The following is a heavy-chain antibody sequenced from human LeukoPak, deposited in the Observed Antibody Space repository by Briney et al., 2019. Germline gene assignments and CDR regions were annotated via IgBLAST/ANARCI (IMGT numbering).Heavy chain of an antibody. CDR1: GFTFSSYG. J-gene: IGHJ4*02. Sequence: PGGTLRLSCAASGFTFSSYGMSWVRQAPGKGLEWVSAISGSGDSTNYADSVKGRFTISRDNSKNTLYLQMNSLRAEDTAVYYCARTGYCTNGVCYSIAAAAFDYWGQGTLVTVSS. CDR3: ARTGYCTNGVCYSIAAAAFDY. V-gene: IGHV3-23*01. D-gene: IGHD2-8*01. CDR2: ISGSGDST.